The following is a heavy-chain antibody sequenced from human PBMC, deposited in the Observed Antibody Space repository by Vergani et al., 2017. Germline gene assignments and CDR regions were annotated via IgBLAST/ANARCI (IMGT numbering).Heavy chain of an antibody. V-gene: IGHV3-23*01. CDR1: GFTFSACP. CDR2: ISARYPST. CDR3: STGEVGDGTNPVSDH. D-gene: IGHD1-14*01. Sequence: EVQLLQSGGGVIQPGGSVRLSCAASGFTFSACPMTWVRQAPGKGLEWVSAISARYPSTYYADSVKGRFTISRDNSKNMLYLQMNSLRAEDTAVYYCSTGEVGDGTNPVSDHWGQGILVTVSS. J-gene: IGHJ4*02.